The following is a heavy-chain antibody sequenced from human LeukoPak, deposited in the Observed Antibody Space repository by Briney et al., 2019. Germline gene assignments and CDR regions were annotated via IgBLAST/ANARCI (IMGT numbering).Heavy chain of an antibody. D-gene: IGHD3-10*01. Sequence: GGSLRLSCAASRFTFSSYGMHWVRQAPGKGLEWVAYIQYDGSNEQYADSVKGRFSISRDSSKNILYLQMNSLRAEDTAVYYCASILLWYVYDYWGQGTLVTVSS. CDR3: ASILLWYVYDY. CDR2: IQYDGSNE. CDR1: RFTFSSYG. J-gene: IGHJ4*02. V-gene: IGHV3-30*02.